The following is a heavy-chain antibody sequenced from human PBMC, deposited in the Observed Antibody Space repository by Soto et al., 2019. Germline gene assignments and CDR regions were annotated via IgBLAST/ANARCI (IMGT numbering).Heavy chain of an antibody. CDR2: IYYSGST. Sequence: QVQLQESGPGLVKPSQTLSLTCTVSGGSISSGGYYWSWIRQHPGKGLEWIGYIYYSGSTYYNPSTKIRLTISVDTSKTQFSLKLSSVTAADTAVYYCARDFTDSSGPTLGMGVWGQGTTVTVSS. D-gene: IGHD6-19*01. CDR1: GGSISSGGYY. CDR3: ARDFTDSSGPTLGMGV. V-gene: IGHV4-31*03. J-gene: IGHJ6*02.